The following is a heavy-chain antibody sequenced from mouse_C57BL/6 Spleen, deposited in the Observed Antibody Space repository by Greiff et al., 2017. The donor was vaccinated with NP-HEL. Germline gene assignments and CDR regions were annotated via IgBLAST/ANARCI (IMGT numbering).Heavy chain of an antibody. D-gene: IGHD1-1*02. Sequence: VQLQQSGPELVKPGASVKISCKASGYAFSSSWMNWVKQRPGKGLEWIGRIYPGDGDTNYIGKFKGKATLTADKSSSTAYMQLSSLTSEDSAVYFCARESYGASYWGQGTLVTVSA. V-gene: IGHV1-82*01. CDR2: IYPGDGDT. CDR1: GYAFSSSW. CDR3: ARESYGASY. J-gene: IGHJ3*01.